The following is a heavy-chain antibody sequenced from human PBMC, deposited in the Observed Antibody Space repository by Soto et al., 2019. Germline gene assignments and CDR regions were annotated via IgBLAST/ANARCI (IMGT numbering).Heavy chain of an antibody. CDR3: ARWRRIQLWLRGWFDP. D-gene: IGHD5-18*01. CDR1: GGSFSGYY. J-gene: IGHJ5*02. CDR2: INHSGST. Sequence: SETLSLTGAVYGGSFSGYYWSWIRQPPGKGLEWIGEINHSGSTNYNPSLKSRVTISVDTSKNQFSLKLSSVTAADTAVYYCARWRRIQLWLRGWFDPWGQGTLVTVSS. V-gene: IGHV4-34*01.